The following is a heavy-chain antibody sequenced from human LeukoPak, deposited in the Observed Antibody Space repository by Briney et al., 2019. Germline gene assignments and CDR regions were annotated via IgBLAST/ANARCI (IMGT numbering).Heavy chain of an antibody. V-gene: IGHV3-23*01. D-gene: IGHD2-2*01. CDR1: GFSFSSYA. CDR3: ARVPAAMVTLPLYSFDY. J-gene: IGHJ4*02. CDR2: ISGSGGTT. Sequence: PGGSLRLSCAASGFSFSSYAMSWVRQAPGKGLEWVSVISGSGGTTYYADSVKGRFTISRDNSKNTLYLQMNSLRAEDTAVYYCARVPAAMVTLPLYSFDYWGQGTLVTVSS.